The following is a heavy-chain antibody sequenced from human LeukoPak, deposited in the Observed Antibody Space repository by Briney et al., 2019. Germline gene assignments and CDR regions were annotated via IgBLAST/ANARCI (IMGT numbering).Heavy chain of an antibody. V-gene: IGHV1-2*02. D-gene: IGHD3-16*01. Sequence: ASVKVSCKASGYTFTGHYMYWVRQAPGQGLEWMGWINTISGETKYPQKLQGRVTLTRDTSISTAYMELTRLTSDDTGVYFCARSGIRAYHYYYMDVWGKGTTVTVSS. J-gene: IGHJ6*03. CDR1: GYTFTGHY. CDR2: INTISGET. CDR3: ARSGIRAYHYYYMDV.